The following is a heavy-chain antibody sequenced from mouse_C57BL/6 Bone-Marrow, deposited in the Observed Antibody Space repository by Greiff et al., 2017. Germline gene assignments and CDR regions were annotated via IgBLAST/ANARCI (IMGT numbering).Heavy chain of an antibody. CDR1: GYTFTSYT. J-gene: IGHJ3*01. Sequence: VQLQQSGAELARPGASVKMSCKASGYTFTSYTMHWVKQRPGQGLEWIGYINPSSGYTKYNQKFKDKATLTADKSSRTAYMQLSSLTSEDSAVYYCAKNYYGSRFAYWGQGTLVTVSA. CDR2: INPSSGYT. CDR3: AKNYYGSRFAY. V-gene: IGHV1-4*01. D-gene: IGHD1-1*01.